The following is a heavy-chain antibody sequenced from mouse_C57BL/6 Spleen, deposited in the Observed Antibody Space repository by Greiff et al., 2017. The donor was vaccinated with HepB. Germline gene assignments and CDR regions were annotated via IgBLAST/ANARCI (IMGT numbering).Heavy chain of an antibody. CDR2: IYPRSGNT. V-gene: IGHV1-81*01. CDR3: ARWGHYGSIGTV. D-gene: IGHD1-1*01. Sequence: QVHVKQSGAELARPGASVKLSCKASGYTFTSYGISWVKQRTGQGLEWIGEIYPRSGNTYYNEKFKGKATLTADKSSSTAYMELRSLTSEDSAVYFCARWGHYGSIGTVWGTGTTVTVSS. CDR1: GYTFTSYG. J-gene: IGHJ1*03.